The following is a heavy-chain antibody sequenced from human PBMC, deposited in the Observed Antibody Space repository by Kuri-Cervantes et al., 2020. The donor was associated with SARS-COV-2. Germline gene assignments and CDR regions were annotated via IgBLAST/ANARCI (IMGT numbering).Heavy chain of an antibody. Sequence: GGSLRLSCTASGFTFGDYAMSWFRQAPGKGLEWVGFIRSKAYGGTTEYAASVKGRFTISRDDSKSIAYLQMNSLRAEDTAVYYCARDSSITPRDFDYWGRGTLVTVSS. V-gene: IGHV3-49*03. CDR2: IRSKAYGGTT. CDR1: GFTFGDYA. D-gene: IGHD6-13*01. CDR3: ARDSSITPRDFDY. J-gene: IGHJ4*02.